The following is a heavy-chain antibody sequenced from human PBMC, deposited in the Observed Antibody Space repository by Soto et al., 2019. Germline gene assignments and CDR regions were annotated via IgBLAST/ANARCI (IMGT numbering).Heavy chain of an antibody. CDR1: GYTFTSYS. D-gene: IGHD3-10*01. V-gene: IGHV1-18*04. CDR2: ISAYNGNT. J-gene: IGHJ4*02. CDR3: ARSQSGESGFDY. Sequence: ASVKVSCKASGYTFTSYSLHWVRQAPGQGLEWMGRISAYNGNTNYAQKLQGRVTMTTDTSTSTAYMELRSLRSDDTAVYYCARSQSGESGFDYWGQGTLVTVSS.